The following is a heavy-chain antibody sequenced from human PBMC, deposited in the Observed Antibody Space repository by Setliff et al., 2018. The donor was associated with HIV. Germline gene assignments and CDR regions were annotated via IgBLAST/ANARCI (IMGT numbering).Heavy chain of an antibody. CDR2: INNDTTTT. CDR3: TIGHYKSASG. Sequence: GGSLRLSCAASGFTFSKYWMHWVRQAPGQGLVWVSGINNDTTTTTYADSVKGRFTISRDNAKSSLFLQMNNLRGEDTAVYHCTIGHYKSASGWGKGTLV. D-gene: IGHD1-20*01. V-gene: IGHV3-74*01. CDR1: GFTFSKYW. J-gene: IGHJ4*02.